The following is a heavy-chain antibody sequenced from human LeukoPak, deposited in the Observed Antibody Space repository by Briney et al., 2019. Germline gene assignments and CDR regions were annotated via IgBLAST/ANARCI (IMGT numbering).Heavy chain of an antibody. V-gene: IGHV4-39*07. J-gene: IGHJ5*02. D-gene: IGHD6-19*01. CDR3: ARVGQWLDNWFDP. CDR1: GGSISSSSYY. CDR2: IYYSGST. Sequence: SETLSLTCTVSGGSISSSSYYWGWIRQPPGKGLEWIGSIYYSGSTYYNPSLKSRVTISVDTSKNQFSLKLSSVTAADTAVYYCARVGQWLDNWFDPWGQGTLVTVSS.